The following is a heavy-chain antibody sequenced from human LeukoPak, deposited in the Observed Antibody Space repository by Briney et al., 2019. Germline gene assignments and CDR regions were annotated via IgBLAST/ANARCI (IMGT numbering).Heavy chain of an antibody. CDR1: GFTFSDYY. V-gene: IGHV3-11*01. CDR3: AKGLQLYDILTGYYGDFDY. D-gene: IGHD3-9*01. CDR2: ISSSGSTI. Sequence: GGSLRLSCAASGFTFSDYYMSWIRQAPGKGLEWVSYISSSGSTIYYADSVKGRFTISRDNAKNSLYLQMNSLRAEDTAVYYCAKGLQLYDILTGYYGDFDYWGQGTLVTVSS. J-gene: IGHJ4*02.